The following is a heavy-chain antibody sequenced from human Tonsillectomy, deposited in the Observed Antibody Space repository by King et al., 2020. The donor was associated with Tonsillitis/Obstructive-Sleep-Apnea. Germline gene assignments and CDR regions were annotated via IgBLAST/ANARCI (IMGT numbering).Heavy chain of an antibody. CDR1: GFTFSNYW. D-gene: IGHD3-3*01. CDR2: IDSDGRST. J-gene: IGHJ3*02. Sequence: VQLVESGGGLVQPGGSLRLSCSASGFTFSNYWMHLVRQAPGKGLVWVSRIDSDGRSTSYADSVKGRFTISRDNAKNSLYLQMNSLRAEDTAVYYCASVTFGVVIIPAFDIWGQGTMVTVSS. V-gene: IGHV3-74*01. CDR3: ASVTFGVVIIPAFDI.